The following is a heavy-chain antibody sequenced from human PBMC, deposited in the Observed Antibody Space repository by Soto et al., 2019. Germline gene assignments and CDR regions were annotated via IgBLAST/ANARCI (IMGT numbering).Heavy chain of an antibody. Sequence: SETLSLTCTVSGGSISSSSYYWGWIRQPPGKGLEWIGSIYYSGSTYYNPSLKSRVTVSIDKSKNQFSLSLSSVTAADTAIYYCASHLGATRGPFDFWGQGILVTVSS. CDR3: ASHLGATRGPFDF. CDR1: GGSISSSSYY. D-gene: IGHD1-26*01. CDR2: IYYSGST. J-gene: IGHJ4*02. V-gene: IGHV4-39*07.